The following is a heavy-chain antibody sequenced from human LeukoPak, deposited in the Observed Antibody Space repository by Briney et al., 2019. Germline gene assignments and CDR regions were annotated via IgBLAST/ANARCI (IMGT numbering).Heavy chain of an antibody. CDR1: GFTFSSYG. Sequence: GGSLRLSCAPSGFTFSSYGMHWVRQAPGKGLEWVAFIRYDVSNKYYADSVKGRFTLSRDNSKHTLYLQMNSLRAEGTPVYYCAKDRDIAVAGFDYWGQGTLVTVSS. V-gene: IGHV3-30*02. J-gene: IGHJ4*02. CDR2: IRYDVSNK. D-gene: IGHD6-19*01. CDR3: AKDRDIAVAGFDY.